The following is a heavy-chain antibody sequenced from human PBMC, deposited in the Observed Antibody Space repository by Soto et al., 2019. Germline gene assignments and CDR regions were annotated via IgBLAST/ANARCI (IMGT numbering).Heavy chain of an antibody. CDR3: ARHRSYYDSSGADYYYYGIDV. Sequence: PGESLKISCKGSGYSFTSYWIGWVRQMPGKGLEWMGIIYPGDSDTRYSPSFQGQVTISADKSISTAYLQWSSLKASDTAMYYCARHRSYYDSSGADYYYYGIDVWGQGTTVTVSS. CDR2: IYPGDSDT. V-gene: IGHV5-51*01. J-gene: IGHJ6*02. CDR1: GYSFTSYW. D-gene: IGHD3-22*01.